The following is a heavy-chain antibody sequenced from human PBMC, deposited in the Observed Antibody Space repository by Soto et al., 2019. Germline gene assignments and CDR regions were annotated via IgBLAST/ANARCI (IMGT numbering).Heavy chain of an antibody. CDR2: IYPGDSDT. CDR1: GYSFTSYW. Sequence: PGEALKISCKGSGYSFTSYWIGWVLQIPWKGLEWMGIIYPGDSDTRYSPSFQGQVTISADKSISTAYLQWSSLKASDTAMYYCARQGSNWNYGAYYYGMDVWGQGTTVTVSS. D-gene: IGHD1-7*01. V-gene: IGHV5-51*01. J-gene: IGHJ6*02. CDR3: ARQGSNWNYGAYYYGMDV.